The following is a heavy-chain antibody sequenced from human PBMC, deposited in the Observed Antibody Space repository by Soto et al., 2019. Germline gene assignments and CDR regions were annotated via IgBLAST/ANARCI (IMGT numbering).Heavy chain of an antibody. J-gene: IGHJ4*02. CDR1: GFTFSTYG. V-gene: IGHV3-23*01. Sequence: EVQLLESGGGLVQPGGSLRLSCTASGFTFSTYGMSWVRQAPGKGLEWVSSLSGDGTTTYYIDSVKGRCTISRDNSRNTLSLQMNSLRTDDTAVYYCAKDITFDSSAYNYWGQGILVTVSS. CDR3: AKDITFDSSAYNY. CDR2: LSGDGTTT. D-gene: IGHD3-22*01.